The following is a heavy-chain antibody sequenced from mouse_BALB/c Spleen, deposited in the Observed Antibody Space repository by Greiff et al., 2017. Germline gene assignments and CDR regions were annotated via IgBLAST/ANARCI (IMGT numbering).Heavy chain of an antibody. D-gene: IGHD2-2*01. V-gene: IGHV5-12-2*01. CDR1: GFTFSSYT. CDR2: ISNGGGST. Sequence: EVKVEESGGGLVQPGGSLKLSCAASGFTFSSYTMSWVRQTPEKRLEWVAYISNGGGSTYYPDTVKGRFTISRDNAKNTLYLQMSSLKSEDTAMYYCARRLRQAMDYWGQGTSVTVSS. J-gene: IGHJ4*01. CDR3: ARRLRQAMDY.